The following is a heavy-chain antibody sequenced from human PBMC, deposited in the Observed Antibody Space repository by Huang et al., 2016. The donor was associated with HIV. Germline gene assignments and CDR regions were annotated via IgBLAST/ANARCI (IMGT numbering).Heavy chain of an antibody. CDR1: GGSIGTSSFY. CDR3: ARLQPGIAAAGAAFDI. Sequence: QLQLQESGPGLVKPSETLSLTCSVSGGSIGTSSFYWGWLRQPPGKGLEWIGSVYYSGSTYYNPSLKSRVTIFGDTSKNRFALNLNSVTAADTTVYYCARLQPGIAAAGAAFDIWGQGTMVTVSS. D-gene: IGHD6-13*01. J-gene: IGHJ3*02. V-gene: IGHV4-39*01. CDR2: VYYSGST.